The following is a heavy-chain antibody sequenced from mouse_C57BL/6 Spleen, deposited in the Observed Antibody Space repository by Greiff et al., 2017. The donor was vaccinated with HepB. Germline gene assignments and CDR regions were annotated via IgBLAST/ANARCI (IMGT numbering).Heavy chain of an antibody. V-gene: IGHV5-17*01. CDR2: ISSGSSTI. J-gene: IGHJ4*01. CDR1: GFTFSDYG. D-gene: IGHD2-1*01. Sequence: DVKLVESGGGLVKPGGSLKLSCAASGFTFSDYGMHWVRQAPEKGLEWVAYISSGSSTIYYADTVKGRFTISRDNAKNTLFLQMTSLRSEDTAMYYCAREGNYNYAMDYWGQGTSVTVSS. CDR3: AREGNYNYAMDY.